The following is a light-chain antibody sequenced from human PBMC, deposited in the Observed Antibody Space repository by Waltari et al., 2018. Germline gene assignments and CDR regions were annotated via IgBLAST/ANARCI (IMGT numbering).Light chain of an antibody. CDR2: DAS. J-gene: IGKJ4*01. V-gene: IGKV3-15*01. CDR1: QSVSSN. CDR3: QQYNNWPPLT. Sequence: EIVVTQSPATLSVSPGERATLSCRASQSVSSNLAWYQQKPGQAPRLLIYDASTRATGIPARFSGSGSGTEFTLTISSLQSEDFAFYYCQQYNNWPPLTFGGGTKVEIK.